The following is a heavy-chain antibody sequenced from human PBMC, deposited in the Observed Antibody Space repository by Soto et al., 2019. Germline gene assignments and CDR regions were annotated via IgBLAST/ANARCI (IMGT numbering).Heavy chain of an antibody. D-gene: IGHD2-2*01. V-gene: IGHV1-3*01. CDR3: ERDRAGYCSSTSCYHPYAPAPPDAFDI. Sequence: ASVKVSCKASGYTFTSYAMHWVRQAPGQRLEWMGWINAGNGNTKYSQKFQGRVTITRDTSASTAYMELSSLRSEDTAVYYCERDRAGYCSSTSCYHPYAPAPPDAFDIWGQGTMVTVSS. CDR1: GYTFTSYA. CDR2: INAGNGNT. J-gene: IGHJ3*02.